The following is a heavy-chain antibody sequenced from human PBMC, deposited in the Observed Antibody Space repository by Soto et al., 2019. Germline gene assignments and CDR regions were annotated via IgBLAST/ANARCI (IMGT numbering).Heavy chain of an antibody. D-gene: IGHD6-6*01. V-gene: IGHV4-4*02. CDR1: GGSLSSIKW. CDR3: ARGGTYSSSWLDV. Sequence: XTLYLLCAVSGGSLSSIKWWSWVLQPPGKGLEWIGEIYHSGSTNYNTSLKSRVTISVDKSKNQFSLKLSSVTAADTDVYYCARGGTYSSSWLDVWGQGTTGTVS. CDR2: IYHSGST. J-gene: IGHJ6*02.